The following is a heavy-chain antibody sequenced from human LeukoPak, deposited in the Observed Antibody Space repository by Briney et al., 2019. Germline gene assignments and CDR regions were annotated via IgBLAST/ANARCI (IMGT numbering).Heavy chain of an antibody. Sequence: SQTLSLTCAISGDSVSSNSAAWNWIRQSPSRGLEWLGRTYYRSKWYNHYAVSVKSRITVNPDTSKNQFSLQLNSVTPEDTAVYYCARGGTTVTSYYFDYWGQGTLVTVSS. CDR2: TYYRSKWYN. J-gene: IGHJ4*02. D-gene: IGHD4-17*01. CDR1: GDSVSSNSAA. V-gene: IGHV6-1*01. CDR3: ARGGTTVTSYYFDY.